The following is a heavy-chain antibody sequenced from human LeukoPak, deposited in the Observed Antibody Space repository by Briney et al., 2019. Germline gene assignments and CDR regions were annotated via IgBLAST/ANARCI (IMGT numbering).Heavy chain of an antibody. CDR3: AKGAFRDQVQGYYYMDV. J-gene: IGHJ6*03. Sequence: GGSLRLSCAASGFTVSSNYMSWVRQAPGKGLEWVSVIYSGGSTYYADSVKGRSTISRDNSKNTLYLQMNSLRAEDTAVYYCAKGAFRDQVQGYYYMDVWGKGTTVTVSS. CDR2: IYSGGST. CDR1: GFTVSSNY. D-gene: IGHD3-10*01. V-gene: IGHV3-66*01.